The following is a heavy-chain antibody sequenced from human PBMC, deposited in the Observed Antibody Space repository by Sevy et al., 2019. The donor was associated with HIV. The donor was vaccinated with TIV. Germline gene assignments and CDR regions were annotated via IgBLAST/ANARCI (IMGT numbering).Heavy chain of an antibody. CDR3: TRVGGATDSGMDV. CDR1: GVTLGDYD. J-gene: IGHJ6*02. V-gene: IGHV3-49*04. D-gene: IGHD1-26*01. Sequence: GGSLRLSCTVSGVTLGDYDMSWVRQAPGKGLEWVGFIKSKAYGGTTEYAASVRGRFTISRDDSKSIAYLQMNSLKTEDTAVYYCTRVGGATDSGMDVWDQGITVTVSS. CDR2: IKSKAYGGTT.